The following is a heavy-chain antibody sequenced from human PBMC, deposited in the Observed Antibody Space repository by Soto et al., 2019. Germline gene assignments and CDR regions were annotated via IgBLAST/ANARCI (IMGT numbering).Heavy chain of an antibody. V-gene: IGHV1-46*01. CDR1: GYTFTSYY. D-gene: IGHD3-22*01. J-gene: IGHJ5*02. Sequence: ASVKVSCKASGYTFTSYYIHWVRQAPGQGLEWMGIINPSGGSTTYAQKFQGRVTMTRDTSTGTVYMELSSLRSEDTAVYYCARLGGPMIVVVIPTWGQGALVTVSS. CDR3: ARLGGPMIVVVIPT. CDR2: INPSGGST.